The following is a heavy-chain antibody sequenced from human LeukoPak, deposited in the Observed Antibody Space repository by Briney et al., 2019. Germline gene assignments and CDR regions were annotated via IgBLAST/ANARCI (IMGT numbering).Heavy chain of an antibody. J-gene: IGHJ4*02. Sequence: GGSLRLSCAASGFTFSSYSMNWVRQAPGKGLEWVSVIYSGGSTYYADSVKGRFTISRDNSKNTLYLQMNSLRAEDTAVYYCARGLSGSLFDYWGQGTLVTVPS. D-gene: IGHD1-26*01. CDR2: IYSGGST. V-gene: IGHV3-53*01. CDR1: GFTFSSYS. CDR3: ARGLSGSLFDY.